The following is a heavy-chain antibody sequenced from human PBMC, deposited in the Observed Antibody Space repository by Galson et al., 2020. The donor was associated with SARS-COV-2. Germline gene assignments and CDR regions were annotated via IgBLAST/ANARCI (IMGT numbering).Heavy chain of an antibody. J-gene: IGHJ4*02. Sequence: ASVKVSCKASGYTFTRYGISWVRQAPGQGLEWMGWISAYNGNTNYAQKPQGRVTMTTDTSTSTAYMELRSLRSDDTAVYYCARDLGYCSSTSCYGDYFDYWGQGTLVTVSS. D-gene: IGHD2-2*01. CDR2: ISAYNGNT. V-gene: IGHV1-18*01. CDR3: ARDLGYCSSTSCYGDYFDY. CDR1: GYTFTRYG.